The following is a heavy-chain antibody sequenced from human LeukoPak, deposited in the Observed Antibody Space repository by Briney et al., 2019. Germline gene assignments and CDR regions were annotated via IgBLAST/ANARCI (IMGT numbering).Heavy chain of an antibody. D-gene: IGHD5-18*01. V-gene: IGHV3-11*01. CDR3: ARDEVTERFPFDP. CDR1: GFTFSDYY. Sequence: GGSLRLSCAASGFTFSDYYMSWIRQAPGKGLEWVSYISSSGSTIYYADSVKGRFTISRDNAKNSLYLQMNSLRAEDTAVYYCARDEVTERFPFDPWGQGTLVTVSS. CDR2: ISSSGSTI. J-gene: IGHJ5*02.